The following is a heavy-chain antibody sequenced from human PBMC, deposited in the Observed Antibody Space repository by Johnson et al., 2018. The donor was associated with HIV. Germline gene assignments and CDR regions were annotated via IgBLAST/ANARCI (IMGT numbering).Heavy chain of an antibody. CDR3: AREPELELQFSHAFDF. D-gene: IGHD1-7*01. V-gene: IGHV3-20*04. CDR1: GFNFDDYG. J-gene: IGHJ3*01. CDR2: INWNGGST. Sequence: VQLVESGGGVVRPGGFLRLSCAASGFNFDDYGMSWVRQVPGKGLEWVSGINWNGGSTGYADSVKGRFTISRDNAKNSLYLQMNSLRAEDTALYYCAREPELELQFSHAFDFWGQGTMVSVSS.